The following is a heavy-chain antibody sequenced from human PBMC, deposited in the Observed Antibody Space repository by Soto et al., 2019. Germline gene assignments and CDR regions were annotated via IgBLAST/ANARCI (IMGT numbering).Heavy chain of an antibody. J-gene: IGHJ4*02. CDR3: AREPLMTTVTSRGNY. CDR2: IYYSGST. CDR1: GGSISSGGYY. V-gene: IGHV4-31*03. D-gene: IGHD4-4*01. Sequence: QVQLQESGPGLVKPSQTLSLTCTVSGGSISSGGYYWSWIRQHPGKGLEWIGYIYYSGSTYYNPSLKSRVNISVDTSKNQFSLKLSSVTAADTAVYYCAREPLMTTVTSRGNYWGQGTLVTVSS.